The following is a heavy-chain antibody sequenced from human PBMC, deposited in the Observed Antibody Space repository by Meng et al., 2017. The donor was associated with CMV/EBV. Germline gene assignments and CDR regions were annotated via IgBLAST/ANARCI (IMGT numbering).Heavy chain of an antibody. J-gene: IGHJ6*02. V-gene: IGHV4-61*01. CDR3: ARGNYQYYAMDV. Sequence: LRLSCSVSGDSVTSGRYFWSWLRQPPGKGLEWIGYVYYTGKTNYNSSLKSRVTISLDTSQKQFSLKLKSVTAADTAVYYCARGNYQYYAMDVWGQGTTVTVSS. CDR1: GDSVTSGRYF. CDR2: VYYTGKT.